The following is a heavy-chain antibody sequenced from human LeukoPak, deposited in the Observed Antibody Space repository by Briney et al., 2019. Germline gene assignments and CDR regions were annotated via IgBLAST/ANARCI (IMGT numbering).Heavy chain of an antibody. D-gene: IGHD6-13*01. CDR3: ARGHLRSSSWYAY. J-gene: IGHJ4*02. V-gene: IGHV4-39*07. CDR1: GGSISSSSYY. CDR2: IYYSGST. Sequence: PSETLSLTCTVSGGSISSSSYYWGWIRQPPGKGLEWIGSIYYSGSTYYNPSLKSRVTISVDTSKNQFSLKLSSVTAADTAVYYCARGHLRSSSWYAYWGQGTLVTVSS.